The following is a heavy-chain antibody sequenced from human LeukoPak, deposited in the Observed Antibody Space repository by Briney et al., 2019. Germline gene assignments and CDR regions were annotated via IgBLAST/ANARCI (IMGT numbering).Heavy chain of an antibody. CDR1: GGSISSYY. CDR2: IYYSGST. V-gene: IGHV4-59*01. J-gene: IGHJ4*02. CDR3: ARSTPWNYGSGSLFDY. D-gene: IGHD3-10*01. Sequence: PSETLSLTCTVSGGSISSYYWTLIRQPPGKGLEWIGYIYYSGSTNYNPSLKSRVTISVDTSKNQFSLKLSSVTAADTAVYYCARSTPWNYGSGSLFDYWGQGTLVTVSS.